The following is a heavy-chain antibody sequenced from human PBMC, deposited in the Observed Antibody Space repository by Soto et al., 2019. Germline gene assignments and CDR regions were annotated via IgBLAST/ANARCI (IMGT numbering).Heavy chain of an antibody. Sequence: GGSLRLSCAASGFTFSNAWMSWVRQAPGKGLEWVGRIKSKTDGGTTDYAAPVKGRFTISRDDSKNTLYLQMNSLKTEDTAVYYCMWYQLPLNFDYWGQGTLVTVSS. D-gene: IGHD2-2*01. V-gene: IGHV3-15*01. CDR2: IKSKTDGGTT. CDR1: GFTFSNAW. J-gene: IGHJ4*02. CDR3: MWYQLPLNFDY.